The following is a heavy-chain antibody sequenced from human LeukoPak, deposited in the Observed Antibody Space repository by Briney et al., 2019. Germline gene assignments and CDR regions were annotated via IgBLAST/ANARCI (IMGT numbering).Heavy chain of an antibody. CDR3: AKRYYSDSSGYLGSFDY. Sequence: GGSLRLSCATSGFTFSSYAMYWVRQAPGKGLEWVAAISGSGGSTYYADSVKGRFTISRDSSKNTLYLQMNSLRAEDTAVYYCAKRYYSDSSGYLGSFDYWGQGTLVTVSS. V-gene: IGHV3-23*01. J-gene: IGHJ4*02. CDR1: GFTFSSYA. CDR2: ISGSGGST. D-gene: IGHD3-22*01.